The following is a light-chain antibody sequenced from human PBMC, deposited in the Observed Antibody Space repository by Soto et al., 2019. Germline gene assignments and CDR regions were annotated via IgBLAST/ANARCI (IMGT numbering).Light chain of an antibody. Sequence: DIQMTQSPSTLSASVGDRVTITCRASQSISSWLAWYQQKAGKAPKLLIYKESSLESGVPSRFSGSGSGTEFTLTISSLQTDDFATYYCQQYKSFPRTFGQGTKVEIK. CDR3: QQYKSFPRT. CDR1: QSISSW. J-gene: IGKJ1*01. CDR2: KES. V-gene: IGKV1-5*03.